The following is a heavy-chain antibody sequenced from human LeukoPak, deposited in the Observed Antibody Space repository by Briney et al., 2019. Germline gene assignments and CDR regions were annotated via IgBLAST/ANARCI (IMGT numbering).Heavy chain of an antibody. CDR2: INPNSGGT. Sequence: GASVKVSFKASGYTFTVYYMHWVGQAPGQGREWMGWINPNSGGTNYAQKFQGRVTITRDTSISTAYMELSRLRSDDTAAYYCARVASGARYYGMDVWGQGTTVTVSS. J-gene: IGHJ6*02. V-gene: IGHV1-2*02. D-gene: IGHD3-10*01. CDR1: GYTFTVYY. CDR3: ARVASGARYYGMDV.